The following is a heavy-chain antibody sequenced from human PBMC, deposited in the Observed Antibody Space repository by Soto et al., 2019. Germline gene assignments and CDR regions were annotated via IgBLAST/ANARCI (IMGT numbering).Heavy chain of an antibody. Sequence: PSETLSLTCAVYGGSFSGYYWSWIRQPPGKGLEWIGEINHSGSTNYNPSLKSRVTISVDASKNQFSLKLSSVTAADTAVYYCARVNTRRSYYRPYYYYYYGMDVWGQGTTVTVSS. CDR1: GGSFSGYY. J-gene: IGHJ6*02. CDR3: ARVNTRRSYYRPYYYYYYGMDV. D-gene: IGHD3-10*01. CDR2: INHSGST. V-gene: IGHV4-34*01.